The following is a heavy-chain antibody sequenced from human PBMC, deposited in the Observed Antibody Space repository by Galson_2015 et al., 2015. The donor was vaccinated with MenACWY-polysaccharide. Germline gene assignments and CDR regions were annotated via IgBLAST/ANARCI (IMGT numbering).Heavy chain of an antibody. CDR3: ASQGIAVAGVIDY. J-gene: IGHJ4*02. Sequence: ASSGDSVSGDSAARNWIRQSPPRGLEGLGRTYYRPKWYKYYALSVKSRMTINVDTAKIHFSLQLNSVTPEDTAMYYCASQGIAVAGVIDYWGQGTLVTVSS. V-gene: IGHV6-1*01. CDR2: TYYRPKWYK. CDR1: GDSVSGDSAA. D-gene: IGHD6-19*01.